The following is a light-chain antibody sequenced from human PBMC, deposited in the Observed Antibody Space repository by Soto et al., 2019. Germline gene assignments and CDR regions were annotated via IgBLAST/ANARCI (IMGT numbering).Light chain of an antibody. CDR1: SSDVGGYNY. CDR3: SSSTSSSTYL. Sequence: QSALTQPASVSGSPGQSITISCTGTSSDVGGYNYVSWYQQHPGKAPKLMIYEVSNRPSGVSNRFSGSKSGNTASLTISGLQAEDEADYYCSSSTSSSTYLFGTGTKVTVL. V-gene: IGLV2-14*01. CDR2: EVS. J-gene: IGLJ1*01.